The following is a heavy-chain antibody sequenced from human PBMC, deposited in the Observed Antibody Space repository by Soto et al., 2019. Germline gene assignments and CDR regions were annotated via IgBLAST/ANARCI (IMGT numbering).Heavy chain of an antibody. CDR3: AGGYMVRGGDAWFDT. V-gene: IGHV1-69*06. Sequence: QVQLEQSGAEVKKPGSSVKVSCKASEGTFSSHAISWVRQAPEEGLEWMGGIIPLFGTTNYAQKFQGRVTITADKSTSTVFMELISLTSEDTAIYYCAGGYMVRGGDAWFDTWGQGTLVAVSS. J-gene: IGHJ5*02. CDR2: IIPLFGTT. D-gene: IGHD3-10*01. CDR1: EGTFSSHA.